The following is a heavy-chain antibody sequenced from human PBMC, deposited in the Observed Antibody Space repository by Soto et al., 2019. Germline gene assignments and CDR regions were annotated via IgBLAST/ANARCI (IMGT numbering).Heavy chain of an antibody. CDR2: IYYSGRT. V-gene: IGHV4-39*01. Sequence: SETLSLTCTVSGGSISSSSYYWGWIRQPPGKGLEWIGSIYYSGRTYYNPSLKSRVTISVDTSENQFSLKLSSVTAADTAVYYCASQGYSYGYVGYFDYWGQGTLVTVSS. CDR3: ASQGYSYGYVGYFDY. J-gene: IGHJ4*02. CDR1: GGSISSSSYY. D-gene: IGHD5-18*01.